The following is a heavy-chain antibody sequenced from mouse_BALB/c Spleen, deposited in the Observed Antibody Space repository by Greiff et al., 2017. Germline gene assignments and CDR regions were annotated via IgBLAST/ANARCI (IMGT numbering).Heavy chain of an antibody. D-gene: IGHD2-14*01. J-gene: IGHJ4*01. CDR3: ASEVHYAMDY. Sequence: EVQLQQSGAELVKPGASVKLSCTASGFNIKDTYMHWVKQRPEQGLEWIGRIDPANGNTKYDPKFQGKATITADTSSNTAYLQLSSLTSEDTAVYYCASEVHYAMDYWGQGTSVTVSA. V-gene: IGHV14-3*02. CDR1: GFNIKDTY. CDR2: IDPANGNT.